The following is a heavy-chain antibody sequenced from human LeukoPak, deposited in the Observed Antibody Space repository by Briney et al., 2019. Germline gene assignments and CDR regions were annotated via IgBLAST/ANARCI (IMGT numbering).Heavy chain of an antibody. V-gene: IGHV3-21*01. J-gene: IGHJ4*02. CDR3: VRYDWNSPDY. CDR1: GFTFINYT. D-gene: IGHD1/OR15-1a*01. Sequence: PGGSLRLSCAASGFTFINYTMNWVRQAPGKGLEWVSSISSSSSYIYYAGSVKGRFTISKDNAKNTLFLQMNSLRVDDTAMYYCVRYDWNSPDYWGQGTLVTVSS. CDR2: ISSSSSYI.